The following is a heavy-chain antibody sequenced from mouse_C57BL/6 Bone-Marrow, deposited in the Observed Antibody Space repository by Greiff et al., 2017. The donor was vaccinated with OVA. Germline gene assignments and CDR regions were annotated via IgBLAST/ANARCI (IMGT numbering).Heavy chain of an antibody. J-gene: IGHJ1*03. V-gene: IGHV1-55*01. Sequence: PGQGLEWIGDIYPGSGSTNYNEKFKSKATLTVDTSSSTAYMQLSSLTSEDSAVYYCARSHYGSSRYFDVWGTGTTVTVSS. CDR2: IYPGSGST. D-gene: IGHD1-1*01. CDR3: ARSHYGSSRYFDV.